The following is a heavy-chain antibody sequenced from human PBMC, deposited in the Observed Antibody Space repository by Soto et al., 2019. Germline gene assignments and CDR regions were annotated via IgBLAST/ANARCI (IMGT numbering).Heavy chain of an antibody. D-gene: IGHD5-12*01. CDR3: ARDGKDGYNYVFGDY. CDR2: ISYDGSNK. V-gene: IGHV3-30-3*01. Sequence: QVQVVESGGGVVQPGRSLRLSCAASGFTFSSYAMHWVRQAPGKGLEWVAVISYDGSNKYYADSVKGRFTISRDNSKNTLYLQMHSLRAEDTAVYYCARDGKDGYNYVFGDYWGQGTLVTVSS. J-gene: IGHJ4*02. CDR1: GFTFSSYA.